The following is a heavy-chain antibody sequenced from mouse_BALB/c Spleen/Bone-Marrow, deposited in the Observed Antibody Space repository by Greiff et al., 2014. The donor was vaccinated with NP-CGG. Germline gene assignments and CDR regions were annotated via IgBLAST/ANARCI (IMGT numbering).Heavy chain of an antibody. D-gene: IGHD1-1*01. CDR2: ICSGGSYT. CDR1: GYTFTSYS. Sequence: EVLLVESGGGLVKPGASLKLSCAASGYTFTSYSMPWVRQTQGKRLEWIATICSGGSYTFYPDSVKGRFTISRDNAKNTLYLQLSSLKSEDTGMYYCKRDGGDICTVVAAPFDDWGEGTTLTVSS. V-gene: IGHV5-6-4*01. CDR3: KRDGGDICTVVAAPFDD. J-gene: IGHJ2*01.